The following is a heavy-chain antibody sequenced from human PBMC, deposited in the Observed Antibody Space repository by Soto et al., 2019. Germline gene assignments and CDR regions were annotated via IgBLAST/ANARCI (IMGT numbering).Heavy chain of an antibody. Sequence: ASVKVSCKASGYIFTGYHMHWVRQAPGQGLEWMGWINPNSGGTNYAQKFQGRVTMTRDTSISTAYMELSRLRSDDTAVYYCARDIVVVVAATYYGMDVWGQGTTVTVSS. J-gene: IGHJ6*02. CDR3: ARDIVVVVAATYYGMDV. CDR2: INPNSGGT. V-gene: IGHV1-2*02. D-gene: IGHD2-15*01. CDR1: GYIFTGYH.